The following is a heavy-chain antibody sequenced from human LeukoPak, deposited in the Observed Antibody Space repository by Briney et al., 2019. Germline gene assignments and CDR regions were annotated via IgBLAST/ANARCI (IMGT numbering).Heavy chain of an antibody. CDR2: ISSSSSYI. CDR1: GFTFSSYS. CDR3: ASLPARSDGYNYR. J-gene: IGHJ4*02. V-gene: IGHV3-21*01. Sequence: PGGSLRLSCAASGFTFSSYSMNWVRQAPGEGLEWVSSISSSSSYIYYADSVKGRFTISRDNAKNSLYLQMNSLRAEDTAVYYCASLPARSDGYNYRWGQGTLVTVSS. D-gene: IGHD5-12*01.